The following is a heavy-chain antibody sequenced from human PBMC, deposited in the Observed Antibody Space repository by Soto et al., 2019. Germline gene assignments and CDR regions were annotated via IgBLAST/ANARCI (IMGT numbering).Heavy chain of an antibody. CDR3: ASDRSRRYYYYGMDV. D-gene: IGHD1-26*01. CDR2: IRAYNGNK. V-gene: IGHV1-18*04. J-gene: IGHJ6*02. Sequence: ASVKVSGKASGYTFTSYGISWVRQAPGKGLEWMGWIRAYNGNKNYAQTLQGRVTMTTDTSTRTAYMELRSLRSDDTAVYYCASDRSRRYYYYGMDVWAQGTTVTVYS. CDR1: GYTFTSYG.